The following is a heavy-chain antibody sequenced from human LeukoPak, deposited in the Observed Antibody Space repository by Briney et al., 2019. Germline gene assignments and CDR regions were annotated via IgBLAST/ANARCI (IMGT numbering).Heavy chain of an antibody. D-gene: IGHD4-23*01. CDR3: ARGGVRPDY. CDR1: GFTFSTYY. CDR2: VKQDGSEK. J-gene: IGHJ4*02. Sequence: GRSLILSCAASGFTFSTYYMSWVRQAPGKGLEWVANVKQDGSEKYYVDSVKGRFTISRDNAKNSLYLQMDSLRADDTALYYCARGGVRPDYWGQGTLVTVSS. V-gene: IGHV3-7*01.